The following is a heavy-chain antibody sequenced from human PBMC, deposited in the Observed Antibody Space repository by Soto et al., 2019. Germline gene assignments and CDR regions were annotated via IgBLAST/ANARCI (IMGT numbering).Heavy chain of an antibody. CDR1: GYSFTNYW. V-gene: IGHV5-51*01. Sequence: PGESLKISCKGSGYSFTNYWIGRVRQMPGKGLDWMGIIYPGDSDTRYSPSFQGQVTISADKSISTAYLQWSSLKDSDTAMYYCGRIDGRNGYTYDYWGQGTLVTVSS. J-gene: IGHJ4*02. D-gene: IGHD5-12*01. CDR3: GRIDGRNGYTYDY. CDR2: IYPGDSDT.